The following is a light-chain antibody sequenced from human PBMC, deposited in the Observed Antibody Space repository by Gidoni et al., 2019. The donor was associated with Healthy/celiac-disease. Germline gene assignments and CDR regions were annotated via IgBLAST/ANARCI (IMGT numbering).Light chain of an antibody. J-gene: IGLJ3*02. CDR2: LNSDGSH. V-gene: IGLV4-69*01. CDR3: QTWGTGIRV. CDR1: SGHSSYA. Sequence: QLVLTQSPSASASLGASAKLTCTRSSGHSSYAIAWHQQQPEKGPRYLMKLNSDGSHSKGDGIPDRFSGSSSGAERYLTISSLQSEDEADYYCQTWGTGIRVFGGGTKLTVL.